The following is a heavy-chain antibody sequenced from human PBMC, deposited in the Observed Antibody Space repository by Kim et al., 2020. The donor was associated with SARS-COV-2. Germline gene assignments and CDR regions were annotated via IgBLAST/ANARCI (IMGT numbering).Heavy chain of an antibody. CDR1: GGSFSGYY. J-gene: IGHJ4*02. D-gene: IGHD3-10*01. CDR2: INHSGST. Sequence: SETLSLTCAVYGGSFSGYYWSWIRQPPGKGLEWIGEINHSGSTNYNPSLKSRVTISVDTSKNQFSLKLSSVTAADTAVYYCARGPLYYYGSGSYSRTHKYWGQGTLVTVSS. V-gene: IGHV4-34*01. CDR3: ARGPLYYYGSGSYSRTHKY.